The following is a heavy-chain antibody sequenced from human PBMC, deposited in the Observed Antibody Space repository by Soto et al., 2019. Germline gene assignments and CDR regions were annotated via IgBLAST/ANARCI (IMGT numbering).Heavy chain of an antibody. Sequence: PGGSLRLSCAASGFTFSSYGMHWVRQAPGKGLEWVAVISYDGSNKYYADSVKGRFTISRDNSKNTLYLQMNSLRAEDTAVYYCAKDVADIVVVPAVTKHDYYYYYMDVWGKGTTVTVSS. CDR2: ISYDGSNK. CDR1: GFTFSSYG. V-gene: IGHV3-30*18. J-gene: IGHJ6*03. CDR3: AKDVADIVVVPAVTKHDYYYYYMDV. D-gene: IGHD2-2*01.